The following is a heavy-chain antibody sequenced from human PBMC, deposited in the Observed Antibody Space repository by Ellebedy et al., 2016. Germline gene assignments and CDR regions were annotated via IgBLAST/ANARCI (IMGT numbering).Heavy chain of an antibody. V-gene: IGHV3-53*01. J-gene: IGHJ6*02. D-gene: IGHD4-23*01. CDR3: ATRRYGGFDV. Sequence: GGSLRLSXAGSTFIVSSNYMIWVRQAPGKGLEWVSFLYHGGTTYYADSVKGRFTISRDSSKNTLYLHMNNLRPEDTAVYYCATRRYGGFDVWGQGTTVTVSS. CDR2: LYHGGTT. CDR1: TFIVSSNY.